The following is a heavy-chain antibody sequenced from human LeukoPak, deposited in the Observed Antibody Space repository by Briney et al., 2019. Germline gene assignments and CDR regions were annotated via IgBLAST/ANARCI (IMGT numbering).Heavy chain of an antibody. J-gene: IGHJ4*02. V-gene: IGHV3-21*01. Sequence: GGSLRLSCAASGFTFSSYSMNWARQAPGKGLEWVSSISSSSSYIYYADSVKGRFTISRDNAKNSLYLQMNSLRAEDTAVYYCAKSRGYYYEKSGPADYWGQGTLVTVSS. CDR3: AKSRGYYYEKSGPADY. CDR2: ISSSSSYI. D-gene: IGHD3-22*01. CDR1: GFTFSSYS.